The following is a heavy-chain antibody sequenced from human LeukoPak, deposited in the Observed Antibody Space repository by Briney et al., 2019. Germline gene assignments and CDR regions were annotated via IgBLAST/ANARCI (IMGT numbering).Heavy chain of an antibody. CDR1: GGSLSSYY. J-gene: IGHJ2*01. V-gene: IGHV4-59*08. D-gene: IGHD6-13*01. Sequence: SETLSLTCSVSGGSLSSYYWIWTRQPPGKGLEYIGYIFYSGQTNYNPSLKNRVTISVDTSKNEFSLNLSSVTAADTAVYYCARQKYGYSLQGYFDLWGRGTLVTVSS. CDR3: ARQKYGYSLQGYFDL. CDR2: IFYSGQT.